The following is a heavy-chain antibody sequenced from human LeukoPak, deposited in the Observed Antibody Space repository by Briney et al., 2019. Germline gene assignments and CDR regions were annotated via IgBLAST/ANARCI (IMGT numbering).Heavy chain of an antibody. D-gene: IGHD6-19*01. CDR2: INPNSGGT. Sequence: ASVKVSCKASGYTFTGYYMHWVRQAPGQGLEWMGWINPNSGGTNYAQKFQGRVTMTRDTPISTAYMGLSRLRSDDTAVYYCAREWPPGVAGKVVGVTGNSNYDYWGQGTLVTVSS. J-gene: IGHJ4*02. CDR1: GYTFTGYY. V-gene: IGHV1-2*02. CDR3: AREWPPGVAGKVVGVTGNSNYDY.